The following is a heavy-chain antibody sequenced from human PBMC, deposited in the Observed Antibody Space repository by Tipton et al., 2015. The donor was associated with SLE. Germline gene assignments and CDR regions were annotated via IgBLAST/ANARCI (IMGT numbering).Heavy chain of an antibody. Sequence: SLRLSCAASGFTFDDYGMNWVRQAPGKGLEWVSGINWNGGSTGYADSVKGRFSISRDNAKNSLHLQMNSLRAEDTAFYYCARGSRIVGASEEGYWGQGTLVTVSS. D-gene: IGHD1-26*01. J-gene: IGHJ4*02. V-gene: IGHV3-20*04. CDR1: GFTFDDYG. CDR3: ARGSRIVGASEEGY. CDR2: INWNGGST.